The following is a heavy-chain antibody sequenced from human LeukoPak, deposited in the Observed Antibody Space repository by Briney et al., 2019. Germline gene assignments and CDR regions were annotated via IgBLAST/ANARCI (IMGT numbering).Heavy chain of an antibody. D-gene: IGHD6-13*01. CDR2: ISTYNNNT. CDR3: ARAAGEDSSSWTNWFDP. Sequence: ASVKVSCKASGYTFTSYGISWVRQAPGQGLEWLGWISTYNNNTHYAQKFQVRVTMTTDTSTSTAYMELSRLRSDDTAVYYCARAAGEDSSSWTNWFDPWGQGTLVTVSS. CDR1: GYTFTSYG. J-gene: IGHJ5*02. V-gene: IGHV1-18*01.